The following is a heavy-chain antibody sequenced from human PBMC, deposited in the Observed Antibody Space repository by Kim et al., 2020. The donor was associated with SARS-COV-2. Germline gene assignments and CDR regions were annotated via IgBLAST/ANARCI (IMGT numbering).Heavy chain of an antibody. CDR3: ARDRHYDFWSTYIPPKGDYGMDV. D-gene: IGHD3-3*01. J-gene: IGHJ6*02. CDR2: INPNSGGT. CDR1: GYTFAGYY. V-gene: IGHV1-2*02. Sequence: ASVKVSCKASGYTFAGYYLHWVRQAPGQGLEWMGWINPNSGGTNYAQKFQGRVTMTRDTSISTAHMELSRLRSDDTAVYYCARDRHYDFWSTYIPPKGDYGMDVWGQGTTVTVSS.